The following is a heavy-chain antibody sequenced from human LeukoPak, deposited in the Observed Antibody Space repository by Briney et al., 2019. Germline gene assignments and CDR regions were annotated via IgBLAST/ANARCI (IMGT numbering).Heavy chain of an antibody. Sequence: PSETLSLTCTVSGYSISSGYYWGWIRQPPGKGLEWIGSIYHSGSTYYNPSLKSRVTISVDTSKNQFSLKLSSVTAADTAVYYCASDAAGVLSSSSRWFDPWGQGTLVTVSS. CDR2: IYHSGST. D-gene: IGHD6-6*01. V-gene: IGHV4-38-2*02. J-gene: IGHJ5*02. CDR3: ASDAAGVLSSSSRWFDP. CDR1: GYSISSGYY.